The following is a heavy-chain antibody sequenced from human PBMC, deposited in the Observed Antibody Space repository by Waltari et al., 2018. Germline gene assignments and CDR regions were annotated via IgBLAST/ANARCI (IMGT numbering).Heavy chain of an antibody. CDR3: ASSYCTGGVCYGFDY. D-gene: IGHD2-8*02. V-gene: IGHV1-69*13. CDR2: IIPIWGTA. CDR1: GGTFSSYA. Sequence: QVQLVQSGAEVKKPGSSVKVSCKASGGTFSSYAISWVRQAPGQGLEWMGGIIPIWGTANYAQKFQGRVTITADESTSTAYMELSSLRSEDTAVYYCASSYCTGGVCYGFDYWGQGTLVTVSS. J-gene: IGHJ4*02.